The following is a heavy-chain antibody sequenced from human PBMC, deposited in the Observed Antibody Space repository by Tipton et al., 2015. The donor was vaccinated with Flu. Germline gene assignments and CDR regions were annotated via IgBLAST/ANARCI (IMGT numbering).Heavy chain of an antibody. CDR2: IFRTGST. J-gene: IGHJ5*02. V-gene: IGHV4-38-2*02. CDR3: AREWDYYDSSGYYVS. Sequence: TLSLTCTISGDSISSDYYWGWIRQPPGKGLEWIGNIFRTGSTYRNSSLKSRATISIDKSKNQFSLNLRSVTAADTAVYYCAREWDYYDSSGYYVSWGQGTLVTVSS. CDR1: GDSISSDYY. D-gene: IGHD3-22*01.